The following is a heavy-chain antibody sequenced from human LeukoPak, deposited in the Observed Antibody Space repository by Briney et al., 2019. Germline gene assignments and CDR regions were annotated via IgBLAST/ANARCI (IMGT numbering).Heavy chain of an antibody. CDR2: ISSSGSTI. CDR1: GFTFSDYY. J-gene: IGHJ4*02. Sequence: PGGSLRLSCAASGFTFSDYYMSWIRQAPGQGMEWISYISSSGSTIYYADSVKGRFTISRDNAKNSLSLQMNSLRAEDTAVYYCAREGILTGYDHFDYWGQGTLVTVSS. V-gene: IGHV3-11*01. CDR3: AREGILTGYDHFDY. D-gene: IGHD3-9*01.